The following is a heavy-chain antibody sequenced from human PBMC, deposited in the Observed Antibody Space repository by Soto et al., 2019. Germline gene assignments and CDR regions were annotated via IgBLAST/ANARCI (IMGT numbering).Heavy chain of an antibody. CDR3: AKDGGNVLPPTCCMDV. D-gene: IGHD5-12*01. J-gene: IGHJ6*02. V-gene: IGHV3-30*18. Sequence: GGSLRLSCAASGFTFSSYGMHWVRQAPGKGLEWVAVISYDGSNKYYADSVKGRFTISRDNSKNTLYLQMNSLRAEDTAVYYCAKDGGNVLPPTCCMDVWGQGTTVTLSS. CDR2: ISYDGSNK. CDR1: GFTFSSYG.